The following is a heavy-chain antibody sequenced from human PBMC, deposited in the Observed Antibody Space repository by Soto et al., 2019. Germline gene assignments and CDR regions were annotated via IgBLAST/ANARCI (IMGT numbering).Heavy chain of an antibody. D-gene: IGHD3-10*01. J-gene: IGHJ5*02. V-gene: IGHV5-51*01. CDR1: GYSFTISW. CDR3: ARRPGSWFDP. Sequence: PGESLKISCKASGYSFTISWIGWVRQMPGKGLEWMGVIFPSDSDTRYSPSFQDQVTISVDKSISTAYLQWSSLKASDTAMYYCARRPGSWFDPWGQGTLVTVSS. CDR2: IFPSDSDT.